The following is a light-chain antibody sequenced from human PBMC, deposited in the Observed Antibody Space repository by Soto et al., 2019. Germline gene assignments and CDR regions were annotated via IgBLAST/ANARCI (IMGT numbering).Light chain of an antibody. CDR1: QSIGRW. Sequence: DIQMTQSPPTLSASVGDRVTITCRASQSIGRWLAWYQEKPGKAPHLLIFDASALGRGVPSRFSGRGSGTEFSLTISSLQPEDSATYSCQQFDSYPWTFGQGAKVDI. CDR2: DAS. CDR3: QQFDSYPWT. J-gene: IGKJ1*01. V-gene: IGKV1-5*01.